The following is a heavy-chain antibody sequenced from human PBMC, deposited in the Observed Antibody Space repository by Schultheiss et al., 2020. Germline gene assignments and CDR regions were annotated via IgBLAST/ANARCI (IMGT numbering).Heavy chain of an antibody. CDR3: ARLSRVEMATSDFDY. V-gene: IGHV5-10-1*01. CDR2: TDPSYSYT. D-gene: IGHD5-24*01. Sequence: GGSLRLSCKGSGYSFTSFWITWVRQMPGKGLEWMGRTDPSYSYTNYNPSFEGHVTISADKSISTVYVQWSSLKASDTAMYYCARLSRVEMATSDFDYWGQGTLVNVSS. J-gene: IGHJ4*02. CDR1: GYSFTSFW.